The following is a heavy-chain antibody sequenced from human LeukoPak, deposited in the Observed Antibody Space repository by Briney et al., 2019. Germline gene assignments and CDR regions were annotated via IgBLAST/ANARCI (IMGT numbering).Heavy chain of an antibody. V-gene: IGHV3-30*03. CDR2: ISYDGSNK. CDR1: GFTFSSYG. J-gene: IGHJ4*02. CDR3: ASRVRWNYYFDD. D-gene: IGHD1-1*01. Sequence: GGSLRLSCAASGFTFSSYGMQWVRRAPGKGLEWVAVISYDGSNKYYADSVKGRFTVSRDNSKNTLYLQMNSLRSDDTAIYYCASRVRWNYYFDDWGQGTLVTVSA.